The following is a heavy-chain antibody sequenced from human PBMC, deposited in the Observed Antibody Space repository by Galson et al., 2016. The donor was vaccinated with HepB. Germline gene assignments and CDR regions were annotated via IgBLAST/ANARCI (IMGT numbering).Heavy chain of an antibody. CDR3: ARAGSEWGRELYGSSGSVRHDAFDS. CDR2: ISAYYGDT. CDR1: GYTFSNYG. D-gene: IGHD3-22*01. J-gene: IGHJ3*02. Sequence: SVKVSCKASGYTFSNYGFSWVRQAPGQGLEWMGWISAYYGDTNYAQNFQGRVTMTTEKSTSTVYMELRSLRSDDTAGYYCARAGSEWGRELYGSSGSVRHDAFDSWGQGTMVTVSS. V-gene: IGHV1-18*04.